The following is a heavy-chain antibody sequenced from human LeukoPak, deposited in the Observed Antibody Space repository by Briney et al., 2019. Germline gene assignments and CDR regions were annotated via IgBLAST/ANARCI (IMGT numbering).Heavy chain of an antibody. V-gene: IGHV3-30*02. CDR2: IRYDGSYK. Sequence: GGSLRLSCAASGFTFSSYGMHWVRQAPGKGLEWVAFIRYDGSYKDYADSVKGRFTISRDNAKNSLYLQMNSLRAEDTAVYYCAELGITMIGGVWGKGTTVTISS. J-gene: IGHJ6*04. CDR3: AELGITMIGGV. CDR1: GFTFSSYG. D-gene: IGHD3-10*02.